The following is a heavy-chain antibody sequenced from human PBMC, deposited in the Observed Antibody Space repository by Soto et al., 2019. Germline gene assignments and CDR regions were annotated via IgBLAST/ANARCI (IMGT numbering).Heavy chain of an antibody. V-gene: IGHV3-7*01. J-gene: IGHJ3*02. CDR2: IKQDGNEK. CDR1: GFTFSNYW. Sequence: EVQLVQSGGGLVQPGGSLRLSCAACGFTFSNYWMSWVRQAPGKGLEWVANIKQDGNEKYSVDSVKGRFTISRDNAKNSLYLQMNSLRAEDTAVYYCARDLDQGCSGGSCYSTGAFDMCGQGTVVTVSS. CDR3: ARDLDQGCSGGSCYSTGAFDM. D-gene: IGHD2-15*01.